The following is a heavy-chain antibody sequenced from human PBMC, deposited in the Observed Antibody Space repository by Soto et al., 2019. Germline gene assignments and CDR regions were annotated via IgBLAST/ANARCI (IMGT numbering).Heavy chain of an antibody. Sequence: GGSLRLSCAASGFTFSTSAMSWVRQAPGKGLEWVSSISGSGVGTYYADSVKGRFPISRDNTKNTLYLQMNSLRAEDTAVYYCARGGYYGDYYFDFWGQGTLVTVSS. V-gene: IGHV3-23*01. CDR1: GFTFSTSA. D-gene: IGHD4-17*01. CDR3: ARGGYYGDYYFDF. J-gene: IGHJ4*02. CDR2: ISGSGVGT.